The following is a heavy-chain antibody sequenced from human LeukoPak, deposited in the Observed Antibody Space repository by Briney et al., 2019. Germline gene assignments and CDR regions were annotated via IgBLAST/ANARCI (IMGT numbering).Heavy chain of an antibody. J-gene: IGHJ4*02. Sequence: PGGSQRLSCAASGFTFSSYSMNWVRQAPGKGLEWVSYISRSSSTIYYADSVKGRFTISRDNAKNSVYLQMNSLRAEDTAVYYCARDPYSSSSFDYWGQGTLVTVSS. D-gene: IGHD6-6*01. CDR3: ARDPYSSSSFDY. CDR1: GFTFSSYS. CDR2: ISRSSSTI. V-gene: IGHV3-48*01.